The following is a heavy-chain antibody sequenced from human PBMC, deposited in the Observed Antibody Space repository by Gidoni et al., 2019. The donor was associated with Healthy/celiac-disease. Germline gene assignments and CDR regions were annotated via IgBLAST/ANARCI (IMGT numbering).Heavy chain of an antibody. J-gene: IGHJ1*01. V-gene: IGHV3-9*01. CDR3: AKDTYYDSSGYLQH. CDR2: ISWNSGSI. CDR1: GFTFDDYA. D-gene: IGHD3-22*01. Sequence: EVQLVESGGGLVQPGRSLRLSCAASGFTFDDYAMHWVRQAPGKGLEWVSGISWNSGSIGYADSVKGRFTISRDNAKNSLYLQMNSLRAEDTALYYCAKDTYYDSSGYLQHWGQGTLVTVSS.